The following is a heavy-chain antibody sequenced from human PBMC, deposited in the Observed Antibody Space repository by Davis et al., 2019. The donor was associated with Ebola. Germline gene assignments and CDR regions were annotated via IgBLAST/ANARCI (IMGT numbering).Heavy chain of an antibody. CDR2: IYYSGST. Sequence: SETLSLTCTVSGGSISSYYWNWIRQSPGKGLEWIGYIYYSGSTNYNPSLKSRVTISVDTSKYQISLNLSSVTAADTAVYYCARERGVVAGPLDYWGQGTLVTVSS. CDR1: GGSISSYY. J-gene: IGHJ4*02. D-gene: IGHD2-15*01. V-gene: IGHV4-59*12. CDR3: ARERGVVAGPLDY.